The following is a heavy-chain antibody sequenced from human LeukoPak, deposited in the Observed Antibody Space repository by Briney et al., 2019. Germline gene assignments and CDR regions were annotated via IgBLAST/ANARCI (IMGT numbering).Heavy chain of an antibody. CDR2: IYSSGST. V-gene: IGHV4-59*01. Sequence: SETLSLTCTVSGGPISSYYWSWIRQPPGQGLEWIGYIYSSGSTDYNPSLKSRVTISVDTSKSQFSLKLSSVTAADTAIYYCARDPSTFYFDYWGQGALVTVSS. J-gene: IGHJ4*02. CDR1: GGPISSYY. D-gene: IGHD3-16*01. CDR3: ARDPSTFYFDY.